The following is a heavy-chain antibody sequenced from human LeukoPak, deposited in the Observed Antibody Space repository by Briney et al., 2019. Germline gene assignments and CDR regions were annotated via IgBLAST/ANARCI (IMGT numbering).Heavy chain of an antibody. V-gene: IGHV3-33*01. J-gene: IGHJ5*02. CDR1: GFTFSSYG. Sequence: PGRSLRLSCAASGFTFSSYGMHWVRQAPGKGLEWVAVIWYDGSNKYYADSVKGRFTISRDNSKNTLYLQMNSLGAEDTAVYYCARDREVAGTGWFDPWGQGTLVTVSS. D-gene: IGHD6-19*01. CDR3: ARDREVAGTGWFDP. CDR2: IWYDGSNK.